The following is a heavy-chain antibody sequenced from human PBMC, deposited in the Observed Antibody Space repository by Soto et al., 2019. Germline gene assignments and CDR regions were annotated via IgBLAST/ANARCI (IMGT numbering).Heavy chain of an antibody. J-gene: IGHJ6*02. D-gene: IGHD2-2*01. CDR1: GGSISSSSYY. CDR2: IYYSGST. V-gene: IGHV4-39*01. Sequence: SETLSLTCTVSGGSISSSSYYWGWIRQPPGKGLEWIGSIYYSGSTYYNPSLKSRVTISVDTSKNQFSLKLSSVTAADTAVYYCEASMTARGPYYYYGMDVWGQGTTVTVSS. CDR3: EASMTARGPYYYYGMDV.